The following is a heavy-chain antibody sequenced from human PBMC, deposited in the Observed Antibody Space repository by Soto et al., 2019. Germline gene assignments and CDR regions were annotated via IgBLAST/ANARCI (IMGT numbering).Heavy chain of an antibody. D-gene: IGHD3-22*01. CDR3: AKVGSYYEQYDHWYFDL. V-gene: IGHV3-23*01. CDR2: ITRSGDYT. Sequence: EVQLLESGGGLVQPGGSLRLSCAASGFTFSSYAMTWVRQAPGKGLEWVSAITRSGDYTQYADSVKGRFTISRDNSKNTRYLRMISLRAVDTAVYYCAKVGSYYEQYDHWYFDLWGRGTLVTVSS. CDR1: GFTFSSYA. J-gene: IGHJ2*01.